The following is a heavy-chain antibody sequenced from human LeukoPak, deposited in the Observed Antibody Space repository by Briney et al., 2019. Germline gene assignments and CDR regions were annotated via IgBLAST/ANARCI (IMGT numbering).Heavy chain of an antibody. D-gene: IGHD4-11*01. J-gene: IGHJ4*02. Sequence: GGSLRLSCAASGFTFRSYSMNWVRQAPGKGLEWVSSISSSSSYIYYADSVKGRFTISRDNAKNSLYLQMNSLRAEDTAVYYCARDLSKSGYYFDYWGQGTLVTVSS. CDR3: ARDLSKSGYYFDY. CDR1: GFTFRSYS. CDR2: ISSSSSYI. V-gene: IGHV3-21*01.